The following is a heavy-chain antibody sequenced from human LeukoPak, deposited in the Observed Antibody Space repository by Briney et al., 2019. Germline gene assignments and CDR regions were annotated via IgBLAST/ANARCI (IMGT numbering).Heavy chain of an antibody. CDR3: AKDFSSGYLGDGFDI. J-gene: IGHJ3*02. CDR1: GFTLSDYA. D-gene: IGHD3-22*01. CDR2: IGNSGHST. Sequence: PGGSLRLSCAASGFTLSDYAMSWVRQATGKGLEWVSGIGNSGHSTYYADSVKGRFTISRDNSRNTLYLQMNSLRVEDTALFYCAKDFSSGYLGDGFDIWGQGTMVTVSA. V-gene: IGHV3-23*01.